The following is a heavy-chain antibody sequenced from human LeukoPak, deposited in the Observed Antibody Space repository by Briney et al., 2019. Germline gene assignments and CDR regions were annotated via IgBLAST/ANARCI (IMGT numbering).Heavy chain of an antibody. J-gene: IGHJ4*02. CDR3: AKDMYYDSSGPVFDY. CDR1: GFTFSSYA. D-gene: IGHD3-22*01. CDR2: IYSGDST. V-gene: IGHV3-23*03. Sequence: GGSLRLSCAASGFTFSSYAMHWVRQAPGKGLEWVSVIYSGDSTYYADSVKGRFTISRDTSKNTLYLQMNSPRAEDTAVYYCAKDMYYDSSGPVFDYWGQGTLVTVSS.